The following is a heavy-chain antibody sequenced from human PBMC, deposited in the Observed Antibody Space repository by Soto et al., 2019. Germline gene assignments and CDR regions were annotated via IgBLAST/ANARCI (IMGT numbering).Heavy chain of an antibody. J-gene: IGHJ4*02. V-gene: IGHV3-30*18. D-gene: IGHD5-12*01. CDR2: ISYDGSNK. CDR3: AKERYDYGISDY. CDR1: GFTFSSYG. Sequence: QVQLVESGGGVVQPGRSLRLSCAASGFTFSSYGMHWVRQAPGKGLEWVAVISYDGSNKYYADSVKGRFTISRDNSKNTLYLQMNSLRAEDTAVYYCAKERYDYGISDYWGQGTLVTVSS.